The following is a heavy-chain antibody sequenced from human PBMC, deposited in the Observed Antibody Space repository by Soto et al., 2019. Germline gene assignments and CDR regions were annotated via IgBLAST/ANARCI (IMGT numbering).Heavy chain of an antibody. Sequence: SETQSLTCTVSGGSISSSSYYWGWIRQPPGKGLEWIGSIYYSGSTYYNPSLKSRVTISVDTSKNQFSLKLSSVTAADTAVYYCASHRDLIQHWGQGTLVTVSS. CDR2: IYYSGST. V-gene: IGHV4-39*01. CDR3: ASHRDLIQH. CDR1: GGSISSSSYY. J-gene: IGHJ1*01.